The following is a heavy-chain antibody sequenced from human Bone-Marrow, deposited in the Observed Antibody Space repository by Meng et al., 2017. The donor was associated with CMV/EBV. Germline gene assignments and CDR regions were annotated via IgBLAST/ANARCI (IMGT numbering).Heavy chain of an antibody. CDR2: INWNGGIT. V-gene: IGHV3-20*04. D-gene: IGHD1-26*01. CDR1: GFTFDDYG. Sequence: GGSLRLSCTASGFTFDDYGMSWVRQAPGKGLEWVSGINWNGGITGYADSVKGRFTISRDNAKNSLYLQMNSLRAEDTALYYCARDNPLVGATDYWGQGTLVTVSS. CDR3: ARDNPLVGATDY. J-gene: IGHJ4*02.